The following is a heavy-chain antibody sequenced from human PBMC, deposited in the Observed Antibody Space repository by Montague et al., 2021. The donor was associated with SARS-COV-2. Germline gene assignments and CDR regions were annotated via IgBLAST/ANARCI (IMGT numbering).Heavy chain of an antibody. Sequence: SETLSLTSTVSGDSISSHFWAYIRQPPGKGLEWIGYINYRGATNYNSSLGSRVMMSVDTSKNQFSLQLTSVTAADTAVYYCARATSVRGAVSWFDPWGQGTLVTVSS. V-gene: IGHV4-59*11. CDR3: ARATSVRGAVSWFDP. J-gene: IGHJ5*02. D-gene: IGHD3-10*01. CDR2: INYRGAT. CDR1: GDSISSHF.